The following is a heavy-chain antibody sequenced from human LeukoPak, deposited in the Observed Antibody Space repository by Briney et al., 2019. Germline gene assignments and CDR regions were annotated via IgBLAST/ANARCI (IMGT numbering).Heavy chain of an antibody. V-gene: IGHV3-30*18. D-gene: IGHD1-26*01. CDR3: AKRAPEGSLDY. J-gene: IGHJ4*02. Sequence: GGSLRLSCAASGFTFSSYGMHWVRQAPGKGLEWVAVISYDGSNKYYADSVKGRFTISRDNSKNTLYLQMNSLRAEDTAVYYCAKRAPEGSLDYWGQGTLVTVSS. CDR2: ISYDGSNK. CDR1: GFTFSSYG.